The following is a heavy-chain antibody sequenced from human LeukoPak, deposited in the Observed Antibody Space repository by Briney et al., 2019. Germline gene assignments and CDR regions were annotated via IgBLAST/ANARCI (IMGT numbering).Heavy chain of an antibody. D-gene: IGHD3-22*01. CDR3: AKDYYDSSGYYHYDAFDI. CDR2: ISGSGDST. Sequence: GGSLRLSCAASGFPFASYAMSWVRQAPGKGLEWVSTISGSGDSTYYADSVKGRLTISRDNSKNTLYLQMNSLRAEATAVYYCAKDYYDSSGYYHYDAFDIWGQGTMVTVSS. CDR1: GFPFASYA. J-gene: IGHJ3*02. V-gene: IGHV3-23*01.